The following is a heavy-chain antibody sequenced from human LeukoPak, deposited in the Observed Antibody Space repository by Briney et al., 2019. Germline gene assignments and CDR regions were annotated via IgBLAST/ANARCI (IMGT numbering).Heavy chain of an antibody. J-gene: IGHJ5*02. D-gene: IGHD1-1*01. CDR2: IYSGGST. CDR1: GFTVSSNY. Sequence: GGSLRLSCAASGFTVSSNYMSWVRQAPGKGLEWVSVIYSGGSTYYADSVKGRFTISRDNSKNTLYLQMNSLRAEDTAVYYCARVVNWTLFDPWGQGTLVTVSS. CDR3: ARVVNWTLFDP. V-gene: IGHV3-53*01.